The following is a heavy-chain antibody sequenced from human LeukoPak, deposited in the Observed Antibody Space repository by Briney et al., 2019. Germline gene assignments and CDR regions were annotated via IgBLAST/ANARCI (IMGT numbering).Heavy chain of an antibody. CDR1: GYTFTSYY. J-gene: IGHJ4*02. D-gene: IGHD2-2*01. V-gene: IGHV1-18*04. CDR3: ARVECSSTSCRSALVPVDY. CDR2: ISAYNGNT. Sequence: ASVKVSCKAAGYTFTSYYIHWVRQAPGQGLEWMGWISAYNGNTNYAQKLQGRVTMTTDTSTSTAYMELRSLRSDDTAVYYCARVECSSTSCRSALVPVDYWGQGTLVTVSS.